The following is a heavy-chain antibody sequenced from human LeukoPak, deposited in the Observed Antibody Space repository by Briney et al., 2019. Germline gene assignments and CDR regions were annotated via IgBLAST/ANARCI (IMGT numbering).Heavy chain of an antibody. CDR1: GYTFTGYY. CDR3: ARDQDYRNYVAEY. V-gene: IGHV1-2*02. J-gene: IGHJ4*02. Sequence: ASVKVSCKASGYTFTGYYMHWVRQAPGQGLELMGCVNPNSGDTNYAQKFQGRVTMTRDTSISTAYLELNRLRSDDTAVYYCARDQDYRNYVAEYWGQGTLVTVSS. CDR2: VNPNSGDT. D-gene: IGHD4-11*01.